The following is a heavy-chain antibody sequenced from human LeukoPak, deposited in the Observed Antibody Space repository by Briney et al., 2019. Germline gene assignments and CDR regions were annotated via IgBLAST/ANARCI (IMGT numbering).Heavy chain of an antibody. J-gene: IGHJ4*02. Sequence: GGSLRLSCAASGFTFSSYSRNWVRQAPGKGLEWVSYISSSSSTIYYADSVKGRFTISRDNAKNSLYLQMNSLRAEGTAVYYCARDIRSGSYQGYWGQGTLVTVSS. CDR2: ISSSSSTI. CDR3: ARDIRSGSYQGY. V-gene: IGHV3-48*04. D-gene: IGHD1-26*01. CDR1: GFTFSSYS.